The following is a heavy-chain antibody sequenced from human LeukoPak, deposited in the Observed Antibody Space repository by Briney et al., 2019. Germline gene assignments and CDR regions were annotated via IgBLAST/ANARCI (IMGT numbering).Heavy chain of an antibody. Sequence: GGSLRLSCTASGFTFSGYEINWVRQAPGKGLEWISHISGSGSTIYYADSVKGRFTISRDNAKNSLYLQMNSLRAEDTAVYYCARETAYWFDPWGQGTLVTVSS. CDR3: ARETAYWFDP. CDR2: ISGSGSTI. CDR1: GFTFSGYE. D-gene: IGHD2-21*02. J-gene: IGHJ5*02. V-gene: IGHV3-48*03.